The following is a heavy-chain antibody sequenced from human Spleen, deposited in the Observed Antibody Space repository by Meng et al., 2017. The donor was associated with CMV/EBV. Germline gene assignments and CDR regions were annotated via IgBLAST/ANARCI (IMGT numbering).Heavy chain of an antibody. V-gene: IGHV3-21*04. Sequence: GESLKISCAASGFTFSSYNMNWVRQAPGKGLEWVSSFSSSSGSYIYYADSVKGRFTISRDNAKNSLYLQMNSLRAEDTAVYYCARSDSSGYYVYYFDYWGQGTLVTVSS. J-gene: IGHJ4*02. CDR2: FSSSSGSYI. CDR3: ARSDSSGYYVYYFDY. CDR1: GFTFSSYN. D-gene: IGHD3-22*01.